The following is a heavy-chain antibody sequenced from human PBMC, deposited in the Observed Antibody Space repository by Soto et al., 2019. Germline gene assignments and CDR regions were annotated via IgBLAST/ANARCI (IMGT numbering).Heavy chain of an antibody. Sequence: PSETLSLTCTVSGGSISSYYWSWIRQPPGKGLEWIGYIYYSGSTNYNPSLKSRVTISVDTSKKQFSLKLSSVTAADTAVYYCDRLEYCSGGSCYGRYYFDYWGQGTLVTVSS. D-gene: IGHD2-15*01. J-gene: IGHJ4*02. CDR1: GGSISSYY. CDR2: IYYSGST. CDR3: DRLEYCSGGSCYGRYYFDY. V-gene: IGHV4-59*08.